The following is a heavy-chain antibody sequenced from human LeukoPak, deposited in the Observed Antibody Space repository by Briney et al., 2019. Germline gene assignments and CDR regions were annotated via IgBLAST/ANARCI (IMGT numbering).Heavy chain of an antibody. CDR3: AKGTVRSCSGPSCYPLDS. V-gene: IGHV3-23*01. CDR2: VSDTGGNT. CDR1: GFTFSSYA. J-gene: IGHJ4*02. D-gene: IGHD2-15*01. Sequence: GGSLRLSCAASGFTFSSYAMTWVRPAPVKGLEWLSVVSDTGGNTYHADSVRGRFTIPRDNSKNTVYLEMNSLRVEDTAVYYCAKGTVRSCSGPSCYPLDSWGQGTLVTVSS.